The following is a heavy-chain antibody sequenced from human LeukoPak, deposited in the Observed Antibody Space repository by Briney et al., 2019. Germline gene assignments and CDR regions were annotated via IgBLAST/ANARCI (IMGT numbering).Heavy chain of an antibody. J-gene: IGHJ2*01. D-gene: IGHD3-10*01. V-gene: IGHV1-2*02. Sequence: ASVKVSCKASGYTFTGYYMHWVRQAPGQGLEWMGWINPNSGGTNYAQKFQGRVTMTRDTSISTAYMELSRLRSDDTAVYYCARGPRRGGTTWYFDLWGRGTLVTVSS. CDR2: INPNSGGT. CDR3: ARGPRRGGTTWYFDL. CDR1: GYTFTGYY.